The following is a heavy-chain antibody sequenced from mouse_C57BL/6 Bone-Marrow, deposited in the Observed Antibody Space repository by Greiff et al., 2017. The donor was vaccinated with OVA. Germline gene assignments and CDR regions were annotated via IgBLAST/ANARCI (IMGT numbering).Heavy chain of an antibody. CDR2: IDPSDSYT. CDR1: GYTFTSYW. CDR3: ARAIDYYGSSYYWYFDV. D-gene: IGHD1-1*01. V-gene: IGHV1-50*01. J-gene: IGHJ1*03. Sequence: VQLQQPGAELVKPGASVKLSCKASGYTFTSYWMQWVKQRPGQGLEWIGEIDPSDSYTNYNQKFKGKATLTVDTSSSTAYMQLSSLTSEDSAVYYCARAIDYYGSSYYWYFDVWGTGTTVTVSS.